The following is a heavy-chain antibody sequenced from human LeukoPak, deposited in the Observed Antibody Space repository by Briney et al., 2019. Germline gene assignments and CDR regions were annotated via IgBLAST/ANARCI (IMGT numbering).Heavy chain of an antibody. V-gene: IGHV3-30*03. CDR2: ISFAGSHK. D-gene: IGHD6-19*01. CDR1: GFTFSSYG. J-gene: IGHJ4*02. CDR3: AGPDAGGDSTGRPFDC. Sequence: PGRSLRLSCAASGFTFSSYGMHWVRQAPGKGLEWLAVISFAGSHKFYADSVKGRFTISRDNSKNTLFLEMNSLRAEDTAVYYCAGPDAGGDSTGRPFDCWGQGTLVTVSS.